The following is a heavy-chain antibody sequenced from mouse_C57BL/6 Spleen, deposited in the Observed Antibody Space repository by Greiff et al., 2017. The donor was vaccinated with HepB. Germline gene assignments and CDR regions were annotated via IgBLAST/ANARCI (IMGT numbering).Heavy chain of an antibody. V-gene: IGHV1-78*01. CDR2: IYPRDGST. CDR1: GYTFTDHT. D-gene: IGHD1-1*01. J-gene: IGHJ1*03. CDR3: AREPYYYGSSYSAHWYFDV. Sequence: VQLQQSDAELVKPGASVKISCKVSGYTFTDHTIHWMKQRPEQGLEWIGYIYPRDGSTKYNEKFKGKATLTADKSSSTAYMQLNSLTSEDSAVYFCAREPYYYGSSYSAHWYFDVWGTGTTVTVSS.